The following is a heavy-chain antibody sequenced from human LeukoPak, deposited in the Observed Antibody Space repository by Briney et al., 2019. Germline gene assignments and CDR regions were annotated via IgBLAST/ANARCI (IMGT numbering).Heavy chain of an antibody. Sequence: SVKVSCKASGGTFSSYAISWVRQAPGQGLEWMGGIIPIFGTANYAQKFQGRVTITADESTSTAYMELSSLRSEDTAVYYCARGSQPYMVREVIDFWGQGTLVTVSS. J-gene: IGHJ4*02. CDR1: GGTFSSYA. D-gene: IGHD3-10*01. V-gene: IGHV1-69*13. CDR2: IIPIFGTA. CDR3: ARGSQPYMVREVIDF.